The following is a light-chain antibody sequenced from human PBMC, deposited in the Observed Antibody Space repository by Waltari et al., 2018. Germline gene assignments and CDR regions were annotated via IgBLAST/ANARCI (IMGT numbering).Light chain of an antibody. Sequence: EIVLTQSPGTLSLSPGERATLSCRASQSVGPSLAWYRQQKRGQAPRLLIYGGSSRATGISDRFSGSGFGTDFSLTISGLEPEDFAVYYCQHYVRLPVTFGQGTTVEIK. V-gene: IGKV3-20*01. J-gene: IGKJ1*01. CDR2: GGS. CDR1: QSVGPS. CDR3: QHYVRLPVT.